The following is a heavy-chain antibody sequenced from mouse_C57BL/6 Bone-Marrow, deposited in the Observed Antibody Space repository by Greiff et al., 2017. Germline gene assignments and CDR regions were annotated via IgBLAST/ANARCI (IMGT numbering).Heavy chain of an antibody. D-gene: IGHD2-2*01. J-gene: IGHJ4*01. CDR1: GYTFTSYN. V-gene: IGHV1-12*01. CDR2: IYPGNGDT. Sequence: QVQLQQSGAELVRPGASVKMSCKASGYTFTSYNMHWVKQTPRQGLEWIGAIYPGNGDTSYNQKFKGKATLTVDKSSSTAYMQLSSLTSEDSAVYFCARGGRLRRRLDGHAMDYWGQGTSVTVSS. CDR3: ARGGRLRRRLDGHAMDY.